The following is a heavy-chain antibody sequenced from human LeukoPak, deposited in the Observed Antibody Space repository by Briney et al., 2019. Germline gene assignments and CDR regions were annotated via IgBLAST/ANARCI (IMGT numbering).Heavy chain of an antibody. D-gene: IGHD6-13*01. V-gene: IGHV3-30-3*01. CDR3: ARDRPWGSSSWSGVDY. CDR2: ISYDGSNK. CDR1: GFTFSSYA. Sequence: QAGGSLRLSCAASGFTFSSYAMHWVRQAPGKGLEWVAVISYDGSNKYYADSVKGRFTISRDNSKNTLYLQMNSLRAEDTAVYYCARDRPWGSSSWSGVDYWGQGTLVTVSS. J-gene: IGHJ4*02.